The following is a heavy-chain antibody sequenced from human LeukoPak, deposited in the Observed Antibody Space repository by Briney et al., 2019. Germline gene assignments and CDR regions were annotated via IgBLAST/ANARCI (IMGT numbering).Heavy chain of an antibody. CDR2: IYYSGST. Sequence: SETLSLTCTVSGGSISSSNYYWGWIRQPPGKGLEWIGSIYYSGSTYYNPSLKSRVTISVDTSKNQFSLKLSSVTAADTAVYYCARSIGYTYSPPHYFDYWGQGTLVTVSS. CDR3: ARSIGYTYSPPHYFDY. CDR1: GGSISSSNYY. V-gene: IGHV4-39*07. J-gene: IGHJ4*02. D-gene: IGHD5-18*01.